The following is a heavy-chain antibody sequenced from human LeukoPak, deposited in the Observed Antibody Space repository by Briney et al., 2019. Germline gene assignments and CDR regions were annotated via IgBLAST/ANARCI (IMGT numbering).Heavy chain of an antibody. CDR2: IYYSGSN. Sequence: SETLSPTCTVSGGSISSYYWSWIRQPPGTGLEWIGYIYYSGSNNYNPSLKSRVTISVDTSKSQFSLKLSSVTAADTAVYYCARDDSFHGGAFDIWGQGTMVTVSS. CDR3: ARDDSFHGGAFDI. V-gene: IGHV4-59*01. J-gene: IGHJ3*02. CDR1: GGSISSYY. D-gene: IGHD4-23*01.